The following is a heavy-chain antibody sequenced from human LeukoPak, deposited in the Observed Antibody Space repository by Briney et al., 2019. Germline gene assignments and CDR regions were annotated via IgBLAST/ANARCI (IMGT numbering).Heavy chain of an antibody. CDR2: ISYDGSNK. CDR1: GFTFSTYA. V-gene: IGHV3-30-3*01. D-gene: IGHD6-19*01. J-gene: IGHJ4*02. CDR3: ARYSSGSY. Sequence: GRSLRLSCAASGFTFSTYAMHWVRQAPGRGLEWVAVISYDGSNKYYADSVKGRFTISRDNAKNSLYLQMNSLRAEDTAVYYCARYSSGSYWGQGTLVTVSS.